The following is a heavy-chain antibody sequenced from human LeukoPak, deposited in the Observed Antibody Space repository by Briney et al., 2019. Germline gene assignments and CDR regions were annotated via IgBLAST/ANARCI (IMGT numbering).Heavy chain of an antibody. CDR3: ARDRLGAMLFFDS. V-gene: IGHV3-23*01. J-gene: IGHJ4*02. D-gene: IGHD3-16*01. CDR1: GFTFSSYS. Sequence: GGSLRLSCAASGFTFSSYSMNWVRQAPGKGLEWVSAITGTGHITYYADSVKGRFTISRDNSKNTLYLQMNSLRAEDTALYYCARDRLGAMLFFDSWGQGTLVTVPS. CDR2: ITGTGHIT.